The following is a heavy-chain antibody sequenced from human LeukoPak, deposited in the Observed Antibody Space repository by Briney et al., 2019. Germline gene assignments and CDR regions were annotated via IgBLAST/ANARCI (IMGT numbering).Heavy chain of an antibody. V-gene: IGHV3-23*01. Sequence: GGSLRLSCAASGFTFSYFAMSWVRQAPGKGLEWVSAISGSGSSTYYADSVKGRFTISRDNSKNTLYLQMNSLRVEDTAVYYCAKDHRTDTVVVPPLGYWGKGTLVTVSS. CDR2: ISGSGSST. J-gene: IGHJ4*02. CDR3: AKDHRTDTVVVPPLGY. CDR1: GFTFSYFA. D-gene: IGHD2-2*01.